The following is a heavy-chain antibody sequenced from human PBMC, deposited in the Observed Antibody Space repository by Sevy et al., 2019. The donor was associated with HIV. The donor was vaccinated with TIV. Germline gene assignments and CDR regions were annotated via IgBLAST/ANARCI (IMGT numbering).Heavy chain of an antibody. CDR3: AREERSGTTTSFDY. Sequence: GGSLRLSCAASGFTFSDYGMHWLRQAPGKGLEWVALIWSDGSNKYYGDSVKGRFTISRDSSKNTLFLQMNSLRVDDTAVYYCAREERSGTTTSFDYWGQRALVTVSS. CDR1: GFTFSDYG. J-gene: IGHJ4*02. CDR2: IWSDGSNK. D-gene: IGHD1-7*01. V-gene: IGHV3-33*01.